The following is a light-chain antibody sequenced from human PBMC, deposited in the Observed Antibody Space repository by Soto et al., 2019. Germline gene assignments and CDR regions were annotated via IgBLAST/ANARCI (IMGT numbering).Light chain of an antibody. CDR2: GNF. V-gene: IGLV1-40*01. Sequence: QSVLTQPPSVSGAPGQRVTISCAGGSSSIGAGYDVHWYQQLPGTAPKLLIYGNFNRPSGVPDRFSGSKSGTSASLAITGLQSEDEAEYFCASWDDSLNGWAFGGGTKVTVL. J-gene: IGLJ3*02. CDR3: ASWDDSLNGWA. CDR1: SSSIGAGYD.